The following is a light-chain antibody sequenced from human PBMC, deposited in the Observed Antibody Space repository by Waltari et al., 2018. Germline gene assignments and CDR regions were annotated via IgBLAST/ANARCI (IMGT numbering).Light chain of an antibody. Sequence: DIQMTQSPSTLSASVGDRVPITCRASQSIGSSLAWYQQKPGKAAKVVIDEASSLESGVPSRFSGSGAGTEFTLTISSLQPDEFATYYCQQCNSYLLTFGGGTKVEIK. CDR1: QSIGSS. CDR3: QQCNSYLLT. J-gene: IGKJ4*01. V-gene: IGKV1-5*03. CDR2: EAS.